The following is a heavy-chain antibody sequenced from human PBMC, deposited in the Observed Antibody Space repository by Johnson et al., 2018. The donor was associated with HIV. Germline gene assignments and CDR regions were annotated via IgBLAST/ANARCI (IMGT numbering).Heavy chain of an antibody. D-gene: IGHD3-22*01. V-gene: IGHV3-30*02. CDR3: ARDRAIVVAYDALDI. CDR1: GFTFSSYG. J-gene: IGHJ3*02. Sequence: QVQLVESGGGVVQPGRSLRLSCAASGFTFSSYGMHWVRQAPGKGLEWVAFIRYDGSNKYYANSVKGRFTISRDNSKNTLYLQMSSLRPEDTAVYYCARDRAIVVAYDALDIWGQGTMVTVSS. CDR2: IRYDGSNK.